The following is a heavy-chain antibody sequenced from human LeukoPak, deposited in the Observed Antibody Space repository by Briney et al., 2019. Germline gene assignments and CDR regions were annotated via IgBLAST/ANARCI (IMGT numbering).Heavy chain of an antibody. D-gene: IGHD3-10*01. CDR1: GFTFSSYA. CDR2: ISGSGGST. CDR3: ANPWYYYGSGSY. V-gene: IGHV3-23*01. Sequence: GGYLRLSGAAPGFTFSSYAMSWVRQAPGKGLEWGSAISGSGGSTYYADSVKGRFTISRDNSKNTLYLQMNSLRAEDTAVYYCANPWYYYGSGSYWGQGTLVSVSS. J-gene: IGHJ4*02.